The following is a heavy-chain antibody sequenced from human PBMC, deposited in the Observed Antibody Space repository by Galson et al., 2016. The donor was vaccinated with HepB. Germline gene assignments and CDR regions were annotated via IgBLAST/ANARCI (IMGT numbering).Heavy chain of an antibody. CDR2: VSYDGSNK. D-gene: IGHD6-19*01. CDR1: RFTFSNYA. V-gene: IGHV3-30*04. CDR3: TREGSTVSGLLDY. Sequence: SLRLSCAVSRFTFSNYAMHWVRQAPGKGLEWVAVVSYDGSNKYYADSVKGRFTISRDTPKNALYLQMDTLRAEDTAIYYCTREGSTVSGLLDYWGQGALVTLSS. J-gene: IGHJ4*02.